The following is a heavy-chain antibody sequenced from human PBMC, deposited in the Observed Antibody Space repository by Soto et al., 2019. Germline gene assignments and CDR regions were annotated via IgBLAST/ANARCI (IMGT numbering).Heavy chain of an antibody. V-gene: IGHV1-8*01. Sequence: QVPLVQSGAEVKKPGASVKVSCKASGYTFSDHDINWVRQATGQGPEWLGWMNPNSGDTGYAQNFQGRVTMTRDTSIRTAYMELSSLRSEDTAVYYCARVGGNWNDDYFDYWGQGTLVTVSS. D-gene: IGHD1-1*01. J-gene: IGHJ4*02. CDR2: MNPNSGDT. CDR1: GYTFSDHD. CDR3: ARVGGNWNDDYFDY.